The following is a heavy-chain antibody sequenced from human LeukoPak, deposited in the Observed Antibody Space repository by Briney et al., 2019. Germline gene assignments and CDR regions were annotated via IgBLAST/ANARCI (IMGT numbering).Heavy chain of an antibody. CDR3: ARVFKARGSYFLDY. D-gene: IGHD1-26*01. CDR2: INPNSGGT. V-gene: IGHV1-2*02. Sequence: ASVKVSCKASGYTFTGYYMHWVRQAPGQGLEWMGWINPNSGGTNYAQKFQGRVTMTRDMSTSTVYMELSSLRSEDTAVYYCARVFKARGSYFLDYWGQGTLVTVSS. CDR1: GYTFTGYY. J-gene: IGHJ4*02.